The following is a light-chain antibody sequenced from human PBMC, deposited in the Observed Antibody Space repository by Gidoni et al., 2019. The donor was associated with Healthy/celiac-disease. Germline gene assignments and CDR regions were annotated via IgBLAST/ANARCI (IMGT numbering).Light chain of an antibody. V-gene: IGKV2-28*01. Sequence: IVMTQSPLSLPVTPGAPASISCRSSQSLLHSNGYNYLDWYLQKPGQSPQLLIYLGSNRASGVPDRFSGSGSGTDFTLKISRVEAEDVGVYYCMQALQTPWSSFGQGTKLEIK. J-gene: IGKJ2*04. CDR1: QSLLHSNGYNY. CDR3: MQALQTPWSS. CDR2: LGS.